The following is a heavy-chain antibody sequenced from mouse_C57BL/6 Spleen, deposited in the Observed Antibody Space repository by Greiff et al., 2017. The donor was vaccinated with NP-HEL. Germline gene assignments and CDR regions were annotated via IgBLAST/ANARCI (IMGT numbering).Heavy chain of an antibody. CDR2: IDPEDGET. J-gene: IGHJ3*01. CDR1: GFNIKDYY. D-gene: IGHD1-2*01. Sequence: EVMLVESGAELVKPGASVKLSCTASGFNIKDYYMHWVKQRTEQGLEWIGRIDPEDGETKYAPKFKGKATLTADTSSNTAYLQRSSLTSEDTAGYYCARADTTAPCAYWGQGTLVTVSA. CDR3: ARADTTAPCAY. V-gene: IGHV14-2*01.